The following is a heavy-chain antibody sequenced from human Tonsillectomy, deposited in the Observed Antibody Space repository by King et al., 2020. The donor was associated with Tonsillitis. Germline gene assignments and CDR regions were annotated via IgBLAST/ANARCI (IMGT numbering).Heavy chain of an antibody. CDR1: GFTFSNYG. D-gene: IGHD5-24*01. Sequence: QLVQSGGGVVQPGRSLRLSCAASGFTFSNYGMHWVRQAPGKGLEWVAIISYDGSNKYYADSMKGRFTISRDNSKNTLYLQMNSLRAEDTAVYYCAKVARQMQSSDYWGQGTLVTVSS. CDR3: AKVARQMQSSDY. J-gene: IGHJ4*02. CDR2: ISYDGSNK. V-gene: IGHV3-30*18.